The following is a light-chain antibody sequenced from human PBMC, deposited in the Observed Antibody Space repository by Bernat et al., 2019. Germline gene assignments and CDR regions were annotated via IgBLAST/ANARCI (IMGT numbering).Light chain of an antibody. V-gene: IGKV1-5*03. CDR3: QQYNSYPWT. Sequence: DIQMTQSPSTLSASVGDRVTITCRASQSISSWLAWYQQKPGKAPKLLIYKASCLESGVSSRFSGSGSGTEFTLTISSLQPDDFATYYCQQYNSYPWTFGQRTKVEIK. CDR1: QSISSW. CDR2: KAS. J-gene: IGKJ1*01.